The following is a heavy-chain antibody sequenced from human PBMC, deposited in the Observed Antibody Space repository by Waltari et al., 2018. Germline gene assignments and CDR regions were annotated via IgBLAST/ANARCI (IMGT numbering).Heavy chain of an antibody. Sequence: QVQLVQSGAEVKKPGASVKVSCKASGYTFTGYYMHWVRQAPGQGLEWMGGIKPNSGGTNYAQKCQGRVTMTRDTSISTAYMELSRLRSDDTAVYYCARDQIRITILNYYYGMDVWGQGTTVTVSS. CDR1: GYTFTGYY. J-gene: IGHJ6*02. CDR3: ARDQIRITILNYYYGMDV. D-gene: IGHD3-3*01. V-gene: IGHV1-2*02. CDR2: IKPNSGGT.